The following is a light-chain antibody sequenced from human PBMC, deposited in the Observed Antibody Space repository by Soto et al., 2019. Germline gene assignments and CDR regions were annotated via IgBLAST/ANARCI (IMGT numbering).Light chain of an antibody. V-gene: IGKV1-12*01. CDR1: EDINNC. J-gene: IGKJ4*01. CDR2: AAS. Sequence: DIQMTQSPASVSASVGDRVTITCRASEDINNCLAWYQQKPGKAPKRLIFAASSLQRGVPSRFSGSGSGTDFTLTISRLQPEDFATYYCQQANNFRALTFGGGTKVEI. CDR3: QQANNFRALT.